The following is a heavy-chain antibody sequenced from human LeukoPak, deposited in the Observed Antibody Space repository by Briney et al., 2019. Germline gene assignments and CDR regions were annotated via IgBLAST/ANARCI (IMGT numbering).Heavy chain of an antibody. Sequence: GESLKISCKGFGYSFRDYWIGWVRQMPGKGLEWMGIIYPGDSDTRYSPSFQGQVTISADKSISTAYLQWSSLKASDTAMYYCASSSDSKFDYWGQGTLVTVSS. CDR2: IYPGDSDT. V-gene: IGHV5-51*01. CDR3: ASSSDSKFDY. J-gene: IGHJ4*02. D-gene: IGHD2-15*01. CDR1: GYSFRDYW.